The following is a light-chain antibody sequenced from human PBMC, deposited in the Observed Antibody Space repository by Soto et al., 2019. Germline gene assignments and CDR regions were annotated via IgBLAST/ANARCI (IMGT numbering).Light chain of an antibody. V-gene: IGLV1-44*01. J-gene: IGLJ2*01. CDR1: SSNIGSNA. CDR2: SNN. CDR3: AAWDDSLNGPV. Sequence: QPVLTQSPSASGTPGQRVTIFCSGSSSNIGSNAVNWYQQLPGTAPQLLIYSNNERPSGVPDRFSGSKSGTSASLAISGLQSEDETDYYCAAWDDSLNGPVFGGGTKLTVL.